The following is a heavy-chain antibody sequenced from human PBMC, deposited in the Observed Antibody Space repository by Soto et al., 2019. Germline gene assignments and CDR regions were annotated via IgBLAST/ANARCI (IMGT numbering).Heavy chain of an antibody. D-gene: IGHD6-13*01. J-gene: IGHJ3*02. CDR1: GFTFSNYG. V-gene: IGHV3-23*01. Sequence: EVQLLESGGDLAQPGGSLRLSCAASGFTFSNYGMNWVRQAPGKGLEWVSRITNGAGGTYYAESVKGRFTISRDNSNNAMFLQMNSLRAEDTAVYYFAKPFGTQYQGGAFDIWGQGTVVTVSS. CDR2: ITNGAGGT. CDR3: AKPFGTQYQGGAFDI.